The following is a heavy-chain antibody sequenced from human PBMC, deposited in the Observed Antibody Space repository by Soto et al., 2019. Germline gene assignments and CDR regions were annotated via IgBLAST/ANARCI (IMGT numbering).Heavy chain of an antibody. D-gene: IGHD6-13*01. CDR3: ARGFTFSSSWYGGY. CDR2: INAGNGNT. CDR1: GYTFTSYA. Sequence: QVPLVQSGAEVTKPGATVKIACKASGYTFTSYAMHWVRQATGQRLEWMGWINAGNGNTKYSQKFQGRVTITRDTSASTAYMELSSLRSEDTAVYYCARGFTFSSSWYGGYWGQGTLVTVSS. J-gene: IGHJ4*02. V-gene: IGHV1-3*01.